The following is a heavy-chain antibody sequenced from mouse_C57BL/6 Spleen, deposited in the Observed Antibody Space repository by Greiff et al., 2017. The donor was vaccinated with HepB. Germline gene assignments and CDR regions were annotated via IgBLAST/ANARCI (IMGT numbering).Heavy chain of an antibody. D-gene: IGHD1-1*01. CDR3: ARGGYGSSYWYFDV. CDR2: IDPSDSYT. CDR1: GYTFTSYW. V-gene: IGHV1-50*01. J-gene: IGHJ1*03. Sequence: VQLQQSGAELVKPGASVKLSCKASGYTFTSYWMQWVKQRPGQGLEWIGEIDPSDSYTNYNQKFKGKATLTVDTSSSTADMQLSSLTSEDSAVYYCARGGYGSSYWYFDVWGTGTTVTVSS.